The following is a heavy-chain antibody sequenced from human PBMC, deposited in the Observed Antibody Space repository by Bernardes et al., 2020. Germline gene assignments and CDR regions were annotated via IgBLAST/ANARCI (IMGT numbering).Heavy chain of an antibody. CDR3: ARMTTVDAFHI. V-gene: IGHV2-5*02. J-gene: IGHJ3*02. D-gene: IGHD4-4*01. CDR2: IYWDDDK. Sequence: SVPTLVKPTQTLTLTCTFSGFSLRTSGVGVGWIRQPPGKALEWLALIYWDDDKRYSPSLKNRLTITKDTSKNQVVLIMTNMDPVDTATYYCARMTTVDAFHIWGQGTMVTVSS. CDR1: GFSLRTSGVG.